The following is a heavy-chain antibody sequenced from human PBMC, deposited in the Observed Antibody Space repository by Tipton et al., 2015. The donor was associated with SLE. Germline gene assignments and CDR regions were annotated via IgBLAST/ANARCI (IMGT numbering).Heavy chain of an antibody. Sequence: QLVQSGAEVKKPGESLKISCKGSGYSFTSYWISWVRQMPGKGLEWMGRIDPSDSYTNYSPSFQGHVTISADKSISTAYLQWSSLKASDPAMYYCASNIVVVPAAIGGVRAFDIWGQGTMVTVSS. CDR1: GYSFTSYW. CDR2: IDPSDSYT. J-gene: IGHJ3*02. V-gene: IGHV5-10-1*01. CDR3: ASNIVVVPAAIGGVRAFDI. D-gene: IGHD2-2*02.